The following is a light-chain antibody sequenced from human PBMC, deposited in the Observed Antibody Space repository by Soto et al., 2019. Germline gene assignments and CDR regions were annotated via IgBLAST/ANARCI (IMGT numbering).Light chain of an antibody. CDR1: QSVSSSY. J-gene: IGKJ1*01. V-gene: IGKV3-20*01. Sequence: EIVLTQSPGTLSLSPGERATLSCRASQSVSSSYLAWYQQRPGQAPRLLIYGASSRATVIPERFSGSWSGTDFALTISILEPEDLAVYYCDQYGSSAWTFGPGTKVDI. CDR3: DQYGSSAWT. CDR2: GAS.